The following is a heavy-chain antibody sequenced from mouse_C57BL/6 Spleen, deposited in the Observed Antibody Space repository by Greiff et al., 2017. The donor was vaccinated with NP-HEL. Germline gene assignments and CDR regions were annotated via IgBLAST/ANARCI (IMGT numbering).Heavy chain of an antibody. Sequence: QVQLQQPGTELVKPGASVKLSCKASGYTFTSYWMHWVKQRPGQGLEWIGNINPSNGGTNYNEKFKSKATLTVDKSSSTAYMQLSSLTSEDSAVYYCARFFTTVVEYYYAMDYWGQGTSVTVSS. J-gene: IGHJ4*01. D-gene: IGHD1-1*01. CDR2: INPSNGGT. CDR3: ARFFTTVVEYYYAMDY. V-gene: IGHV1-53*01. CDR1: GYTFTSYW.